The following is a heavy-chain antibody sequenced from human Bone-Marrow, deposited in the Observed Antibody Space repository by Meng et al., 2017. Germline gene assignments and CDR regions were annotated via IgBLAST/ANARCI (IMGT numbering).Heavy chain of an antibody. V-gene: IGHV3-NL1*01. Sequence: QGQLVESGGGVVQPGRSLRLSCAASGFTFSSYGMHWVRQAPGKGLEWVSVIYSGGSTYYADSVKGRFTISRDNSKNTLYLQMNSLRAEDTAVYYCASYGIDYWGQGTLVTVSS. J-gene: IGHJ4*02. D-gene: IGHD3-16*01. CDR3: ASYGIDY. CDR2: IYSGGST. CDR1: GFTFSSYG.